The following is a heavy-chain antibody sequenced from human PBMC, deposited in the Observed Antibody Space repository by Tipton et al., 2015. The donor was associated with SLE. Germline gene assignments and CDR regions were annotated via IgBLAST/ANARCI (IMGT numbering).Heavy chain of an antibody. CDR2: ISYDGSNK. CDR1: GFTFSSYG. D-gene: IGHD6-19*01. V-gene: IGHV3-30*18. Sequence: SLRLSCAASGFTFSSYGMHWVRQAPGKGLEWVAVISYDGSNKYYADSVKGRFTISRDNSKNTLYLQMNSLRAEDTAVYYCAKDLTGYSSGWYDAFDIWGQGTMVTVSS. CDR3: AKDLTGYSSGWYDAFDI. J-gene: IGHJ3*02.